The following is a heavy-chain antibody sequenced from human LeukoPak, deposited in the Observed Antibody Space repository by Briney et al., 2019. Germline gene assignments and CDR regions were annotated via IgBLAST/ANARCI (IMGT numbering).Heavy chain of an antibody. Sequence: PGESLRLSCAASGFSFTTYWMGWVRQAPGKGLEWVSAISGSGGSTYYADSVKGRFTISRDNSKNTLYLQMNSLRAEDTAVYYCAKEVLWEGGAFDIWGQGTMVTVSS. CDR2: ISGSGGST. V-gene: IGHV3-23*01. CDR1: GFSFTTYW. CDR3: AKEVLWEGGAFDI. D-gene: IGHD3-10*01. J-gene: IGHJ3*02.